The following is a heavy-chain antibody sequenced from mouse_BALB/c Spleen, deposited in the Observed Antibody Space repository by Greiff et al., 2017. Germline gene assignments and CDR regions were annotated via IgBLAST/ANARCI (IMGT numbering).Heavy chain of an antibody. D-gene: IGHD2-4*01. CDR1: GYSFTGYN. CDR3: APLMSTTGLYAMDY. V-gene: IGHV1-39*01. Sequence: VQLKQSGPELEKPGASVKISCKASGYSFTGYNMNWVKQSNGKSLEWIGNIDPYYGGTSYNQKFKGKATLTVDKSSSTAYMQLKSLTSEDSAVYYCAPLMSTTGLYAMDYWGQGTSVTVSS. CDR2: IDPYYGGT. J-gene: IGHJ4*01.